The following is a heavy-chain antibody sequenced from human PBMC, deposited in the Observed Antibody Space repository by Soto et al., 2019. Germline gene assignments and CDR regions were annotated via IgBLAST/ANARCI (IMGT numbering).Heavy chain of an antibody. Sequence: QVQLVQSGAEVKKPGSSVTVSCTASGGTFSSYAVSWVRQAPGQGLEWMGVVIPKASQPKDAQKFQGRVTITADYSTAYMEVSSLTSDDTAVYYCARESSSPNYFYYGMDVWGQGTTVIVSS. V-gene: IGHV1-69*01. D-gene: IGHD6-6*01. CDR3: ARESSSPNYFYYGMDV. CDR1: GGTFSSYA. CDR2: VIPKASQP. J-gene: IGHJ6*02.